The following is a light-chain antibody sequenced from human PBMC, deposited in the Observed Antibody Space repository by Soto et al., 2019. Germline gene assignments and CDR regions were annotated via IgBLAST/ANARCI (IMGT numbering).Light chain of an antibody. J-gene: IGLJ2*01. CDR1: GSNIETNY. Sequence: QLVLTQPPSASGTPGQTVTISCSGSGSNIETNYVYWYQKLPTTAPRLLIYTNDQRPSGVPDRFSAFKSGTSASLVISGLRPEDEADYYCSATDDSLTGPVFGGGTKVTVL. CDR3: SATDDSLTGPV. V-gene: IGLV1-47*01. CDR2: TND.